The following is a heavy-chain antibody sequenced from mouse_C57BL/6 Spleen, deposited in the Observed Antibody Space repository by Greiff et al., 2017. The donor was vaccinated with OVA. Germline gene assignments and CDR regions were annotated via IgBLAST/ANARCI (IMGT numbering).Heavy chain of an antibody. D-gene: IGHD2-12*01. J-gene: IGHJ2*01. CDR1: GYTFTSYW. CDR3: VLLQLGDD. Sequence: VQLQQPGAELVMPGASVKLSCKASGYTFTSYWMHWVKQRPGQGLEWIGEIDPSDSSTNYNQKFKGKSTLTVDKSSSTAYMQLSSLTSEVAAVYYCVLLQLGDDWGQGTTLTVSS. V-gene: IGHV1-69*01. CDR2: IDPSDSST.